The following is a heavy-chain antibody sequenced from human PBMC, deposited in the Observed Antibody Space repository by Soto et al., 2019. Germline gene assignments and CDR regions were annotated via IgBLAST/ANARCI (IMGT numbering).Heavy chain of an antibody. V-gene: IGHV1-58*01. CDR3: AAAYCGGDCYYYGMDV. CDR1: GFTFTSSA. Sequence: SVKVSCKASGFTFTSSAVQWVRQARGQRLEWIGWIVVGSGNTNYAQKFQERVTITRDMSTSTAYMELSSLRSEDTAVYYCAAAYCGGDCYYYGMDVWGQGTTVTVSS. CDR2: IVVGSGNT. D-gene: IGHD2-21*01. J-gene: IGHJ6*02.